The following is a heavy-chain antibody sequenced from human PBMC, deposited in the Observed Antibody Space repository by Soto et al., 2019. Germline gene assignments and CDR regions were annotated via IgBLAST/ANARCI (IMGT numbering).Heavy chain of an antibody. V-gene: IGHV1-69*01. CDR1: GGTFSSYA. CDR2: IIPIFGTA. CDR3: ARFISSGSSTQHYGMDV. Sequence: QVQLVQSGAEVKKPGSSVKVSCKASGGTFSSYAISWVRQAPGQGLEWMGGIIPIFGTANYAQKFQGRVTITADESTSTAYMELSSLRSEDTAVYYCARFISSGSSTQHYGMDVWGQGTTVTVSS. D-gene: IGHD1-26*01. J-gene: IGHJ6*02.